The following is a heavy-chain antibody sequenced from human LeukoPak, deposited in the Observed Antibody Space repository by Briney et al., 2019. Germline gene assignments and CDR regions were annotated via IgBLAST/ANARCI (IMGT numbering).Heavy chain of an antibody. CDR2: VSYSGST. D-gene: IGHD5-18*01. CDR1: GASISSHY. Sequence: PSETLSLTCTVSGASISSHYWSWIRQPPGKGVEWIGYVSYSGSTYYNPSLKSRVTISLDTSKKQFSLRLGSVTAADTAVYSCASGNSYGYFDYWGQGTLVTVSS. V-gene: IGHV4-59*11. CDR3: ASGNSYGYFDY. J-gene: IGHJ4*02.